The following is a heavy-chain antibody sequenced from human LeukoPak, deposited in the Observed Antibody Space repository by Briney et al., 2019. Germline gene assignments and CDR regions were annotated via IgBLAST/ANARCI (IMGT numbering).Heavy chain of an antibody. V-gene: IGHV1-2*06. Sequence: ASVKVSCKASGYTFTGYYMHWVRQAPGQGLEWMGRINPDSGGTNYAQKFQGRVTMTRDTSISTAYMELSRLRSDDTAVYYYARDPRIAVAGKYFDYWGQGTLVTVSS. D-gene: IGHD6-19*01. CDR1: GYTFTGYY. CDR3: ARDPRIAVAGKYFDY. J-gene: IGHJ4*02. CDR2: INPDSGGT.